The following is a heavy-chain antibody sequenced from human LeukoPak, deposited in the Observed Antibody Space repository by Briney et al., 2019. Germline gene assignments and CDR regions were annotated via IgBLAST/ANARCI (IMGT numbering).Heavy chain of an antibody. V-gene: IGHV3-7*05. D-gene: IGHD2-2*01. Sequence: QSGGSLRLSCAASGFTFSSYWMSWVRQAPGKGLEWVANIKQDGSEKYYVDSVKGRFTISRDNAKNSLYLQMNSLRAEDTAAYYCARDQRYCSSSSCPWEPFDYWGQGTLVTVSS. CDR1: GFTFSSYW. CDR2: IKQDGSEK. J-gene: IGHJ4*02. CDR3: ARDQRYCSSSSCPWEPFDY.